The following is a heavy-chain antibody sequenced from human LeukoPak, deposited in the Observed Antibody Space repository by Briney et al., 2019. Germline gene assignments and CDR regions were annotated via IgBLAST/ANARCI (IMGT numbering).Heavy chain of an antibody. Sequence: SVKVSCKASGFTFTSSAVQWVRQARGQRLEWIGWIVVGSGNTNYAQKFQERVTITRDMSTSTAHMELSSLRSEDTAVYYCAAATYCGGDCTAGPWYFDLWGRGTLVTVSS. CDR3: AAATYCGGDCTAGPWYFDL. J-gene: IGHJ2*01. CDR2: IVVGSGNT. D-gene: IGHD2-21*02. V-gene: IGHV1-58*01. CDR1: GFTFTSSA.